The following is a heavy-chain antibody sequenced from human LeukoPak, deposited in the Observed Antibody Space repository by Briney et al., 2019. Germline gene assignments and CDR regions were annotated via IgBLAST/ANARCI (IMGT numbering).Heavy chain of an antibody. CDR3: TRDQTPYY. V-gene: IGHV3-49*04. J-gene: IGHJ4*02. CDR1: GFTVSSNY. CDR2: IRSKVYGGTP. Sequence: PGGSLRLSCAASGFTVSSNYMSWVRQAPGKGLEWVGFIRSKVYGGTPEYAASVKGGFTISRDDSKGIAYLQMNSLKTEDTAVYYCTRDQTPYYWGQGTLVTVSS.